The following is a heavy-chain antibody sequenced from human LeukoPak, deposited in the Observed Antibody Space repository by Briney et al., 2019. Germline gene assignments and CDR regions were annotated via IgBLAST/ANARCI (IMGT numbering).Heavy chain of an antibody. CDR3: ARDIDPYGSGSFDY. V-gene: IGHV4-39*07. J-gene: IGHJ4*02. Sequence: PSETLSLTCTVSGGSISSSSYYWGWIRQPPGKGLEWIGSIYYSGSTYYNPSLKSRVTISVDTSKNQFSLKLSSVTAADTAVYYCARDIDPYGSGSFDYWGQGTLVTVSS. D-gene: IGHD3-10*01. CDR1: GGSISSSSYY. CDR2: IYYSGST.